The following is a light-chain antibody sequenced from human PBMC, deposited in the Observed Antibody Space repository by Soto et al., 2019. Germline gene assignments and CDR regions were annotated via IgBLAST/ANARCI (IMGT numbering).Light chain of an antibody. CDR1: QGISSY. CDR2: AAS. J-gene: IGKJ2*01. Sequence: IQLTQSPSSLSASVGDRVTITCRASQGISSYLAWYQQKPGQAPKLLIYAASTLQGGVPSRFSGSGSGTDFTLAISSLQPEDFATYYCQQANSYPYTFGQGTNLEIK. CDR3: QQANSYPYT. V-gene: IGKV1-9*01.